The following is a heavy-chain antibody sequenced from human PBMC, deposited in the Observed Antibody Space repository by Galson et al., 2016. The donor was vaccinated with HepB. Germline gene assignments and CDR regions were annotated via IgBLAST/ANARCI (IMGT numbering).Heavy chain of an antibody. D-gene: IGHD2-2*01. J-gene: IGHJ6*02. CDR2: IYSGGST. Sequence: SETLSLTCTVSGGSISSSSYSWGWIRQPPGKGLEWIGSIYSGGSTYYNPSLKSRVTISVDTSKNQLSLSSVTAADTAVYYCARIYHCSSTSCYHYYGMDVWGQGTTVTVSS. CDR3: ARIYHCSSTSCYHYYGMDV. CDR1: GGSISSSSYS. V-gene: IGHV4-39*01.